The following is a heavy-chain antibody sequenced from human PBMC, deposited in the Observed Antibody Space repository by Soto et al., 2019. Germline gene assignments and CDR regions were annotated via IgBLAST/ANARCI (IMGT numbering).Heavy chain of an antibody. CDR3: AREGGYCTNGVCPSMDV. V-gene: IGHV4-31*03. Sequence: SETLSLTCTVSGGSISSGGYYWSWIRQHPGKGLEWIGYIYYSGSTYYNPSLKSRVTISVDTSKNQFSLKLSSVTAADTAVYYCAREGGYCTNGVCPSMDVWGQGTTVTVSS. CDR2: IYYSGST. J-gene: IGHJ6*02. D-gene: IGHD2-8*01. CDR1: GGSISSGGYY.